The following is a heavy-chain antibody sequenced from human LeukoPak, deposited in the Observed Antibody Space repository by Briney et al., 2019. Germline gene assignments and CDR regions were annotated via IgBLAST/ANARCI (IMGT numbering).Heavy chain of an antibody. CDR3: AKNWGLYDSSGPGDY. V-gene: IGHV3-30*02. CDR2: IRYDGSNK. Sequence: GGSLRLSCAASGFTFSSYGMHWVRQAPGKGLEWVAFIRYDGSNKYYADSVKGRFTISRDNSKNTLYLQMNSLRAEDTAVYYCAKNWGLYDSSGPGDYWGQGTLVTVSS. CDR1: GFTFSSYG. J-gene: IGHJ4*02. D-gene: IGHD3-22*01.